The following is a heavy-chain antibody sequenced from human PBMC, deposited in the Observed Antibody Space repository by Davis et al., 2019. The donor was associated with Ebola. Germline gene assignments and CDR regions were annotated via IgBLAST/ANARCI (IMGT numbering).Heavy chain of an antibody. CDR1: GGTFSSYA. V-gene: IGHV1-69*13. D-gene: IGHD4-17*01. Sequence: SVTVSCKASGGTFSSYAISWVRQAPGQGLEWMGGIIPIFGTANYAQKFQGRVTITADESTSTAYMELSSLRSEDTAVYYCASGTVTTHAFDIWGQGTMVTVSS. CDR3: ASGTVTTHAFDI. J-gene: IGHJ3*02. CDR2: IIPIFGTA.